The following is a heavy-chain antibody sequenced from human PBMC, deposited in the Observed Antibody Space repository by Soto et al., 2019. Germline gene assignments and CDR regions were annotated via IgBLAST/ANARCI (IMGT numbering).Heavy chain of an antibody. Sequence: QVQLVESGGGVVQPGRSLRLSCAASGFTFSTFGMHWVRQSPGKGLEWVAVIWNGRNSEDYADSVKGRFTISRDNSRNTLYLQMNSVRAEETAMYYCGTERRNYEFDYWGQGILVTVSS. CDR2: IWNGRNSE. CDR1: GFTFSTFG. J-gene: IGHJ4*02. D-gene: IGHD1-7*01. CDR3: GTERRNYEFDY. V-gene: IGHV3-33*01.